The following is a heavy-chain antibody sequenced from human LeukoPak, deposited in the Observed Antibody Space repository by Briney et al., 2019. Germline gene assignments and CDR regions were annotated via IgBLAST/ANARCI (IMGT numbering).Heavy chain of an antibody. D-gene: IGHD4-17*01. CDR3: AKFNYGDGRSYWYFDL. CDR2: IRGSGGTT. CDR1: GFTFSLYA. J-gene: IGHJ2*01. V-gene: IGHV3-23*01. Sequence: PGGSLRLSCAASGFTFSLYAMSWVRQAPGKGLEWVSAIRGSGGTTYYADSVKGRFTISRDNSKNTLYLQMNSLRAEDTAVYYCAKFNYGDGRSYWYFDLWGRGTLVAVSS.